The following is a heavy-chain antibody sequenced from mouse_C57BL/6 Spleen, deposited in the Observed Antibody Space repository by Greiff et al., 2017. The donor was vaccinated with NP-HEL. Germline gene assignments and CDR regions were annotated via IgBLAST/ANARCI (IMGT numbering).Heavy chain of an antibody. CDR3: ARTGDGYYVPLYAMDY. J-gene: IGHJ4*01. CDR2: IWSGGST. CDR1: GFSLTSYG. D-gene: IGHD2-3*01. V-gene: IGHV2-2*01. Sequence: QVQLQQSGPGLVQPSQSLSITCTVSGFSLTSYGVHWVRQSPGKGLEWLGVIWSGGSTDYNAAFISRLSISKDNSKSQVFFKMNSLQADDTAIYYCARTGDGYYVPLYAMDYWGQGTSVTVSS.